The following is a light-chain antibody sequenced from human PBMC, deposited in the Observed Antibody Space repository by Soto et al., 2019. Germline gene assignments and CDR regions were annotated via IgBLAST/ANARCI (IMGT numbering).Light chain of an antibody. Sequence: EIVLKHSPATLSLYTGERATLSCRASQGVRKYLAWYQQKPGQVPRVLIYDIFNRAIGVPARFSGSGSGTDFTLNISSLEPEDFAVYYCQQGDNWPLTFCGG. V-gene: IGKV3-11*01. CDR1: QGVRKY. CDR2: DIF. J-gene: IGKJ4*01. CDR3: QQGDNWPLT.